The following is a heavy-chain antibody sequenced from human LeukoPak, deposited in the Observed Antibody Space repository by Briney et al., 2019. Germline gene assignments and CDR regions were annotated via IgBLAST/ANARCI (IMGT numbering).Heavy chain of an antibody. Sequence: GESLKISCKGSGYRFTSYWIGWVRQMPGKGLEWMGIIYPGDSDTRYSPSFQGQVTISADKSISTAYLQWSSLKASDTAMYYCARLGIAAAGSIGAAFDIWGQGTMVTVSS. D-gene: IGHD6-13*01. J-gene: IGHJ3*02. V-gene: IGHV5-51*01. CDR1: GYRFTSYW. CDR2: IYPGDSDT. CDR3: ARLGIAAAGSIGAAFDI.